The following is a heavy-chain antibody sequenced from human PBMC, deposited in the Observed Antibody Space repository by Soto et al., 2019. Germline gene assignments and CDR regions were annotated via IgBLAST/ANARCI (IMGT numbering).Heavy chain of an antibody. CDR1: GYTFTSYG. CDR2: INIYSGDA. CDR3: ARALYYYDNSGLAY. J-gene: IGHJ4*02. D-gene: IGHD3-22*01. Sequence: QVRLEQSGPEVKKTGASVKVSCKASGYTFTSYGISWVRQAPGQGLEWMGWINIYSGDANYAQRFQDRVTMTSDKSTNTVYMEMRSLRSDDTAVYYCARALYYYDNSGLAYWGQGTLVTVSS. V-gene: IGHV1-18*01.